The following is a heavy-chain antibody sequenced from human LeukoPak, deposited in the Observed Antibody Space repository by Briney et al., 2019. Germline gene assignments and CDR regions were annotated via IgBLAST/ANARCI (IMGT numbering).Heavy chain of an antibody. Sequence: SETLSLTCTVSSGSISSYYWSWIRQPPGKVLEWIGYISYSGSTNFNTSLKSRVTISVDTSKNQFSLKLSSVTAADTAVYYCAREGTAGTNLNWFDPWGEGTLVTVSS. CDR1: SGSISSYY. J-gene: IGHJ5*02. CDR3: AREGTAGTNLNWFDP. CDR2: ISYSGST. V-gene: IGHV4-59*01. D-gene: IGHD1-1*01.